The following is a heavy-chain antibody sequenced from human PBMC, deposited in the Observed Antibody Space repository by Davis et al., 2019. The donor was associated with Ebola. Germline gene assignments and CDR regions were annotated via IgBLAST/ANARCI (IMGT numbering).Heavy chain of an antibody. Sequence: SETLSLTCAVYGGSFSGYYWSWIRQPPGKGLEWIGEINHSGSTNYNPSLKSRVTISVDTSKNQFSLKLSSVTAADTAVYYCARGRVVVVVGAIYYYYGMDVWGQGTTVTVSS. CDR2: INHSGST. V-gene: IGHV4-34*01. CDR1: GGSFSGYY. D-gene: IGHD2-15*01. J-gene: IGHJ6*02. CDR3: ARGRVVVVVGAIYYYYGMDV.